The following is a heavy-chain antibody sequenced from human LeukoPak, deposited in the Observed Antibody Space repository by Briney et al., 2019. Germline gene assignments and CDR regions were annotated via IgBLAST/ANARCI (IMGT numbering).Heavy chain of an antibody. CDR3: ARPSLPCCSGGSKNWFHP. D-gene: IGHD2-15*01. CDR1: GYTFTGYY. CDR2: INPNSGGT. J-gene: IGHJ5*02. V-gene: IGHV1-2*02. Sequence: ASVKVSCKASGYTFTGYYMHWVRQAPGQGLEWMGWINPNSGGTNYAQKFQGRVTMTRDTSISTAYMELSRLRSDDTAVYYCARPSLPCCSGGSKNWFHPWGQGTLVTVSS.